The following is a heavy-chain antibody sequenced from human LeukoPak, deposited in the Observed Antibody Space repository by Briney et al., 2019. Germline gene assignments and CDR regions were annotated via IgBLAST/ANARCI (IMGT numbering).Heavy chain of an antibody. V-gene: IGHV3-23*01. D-gene: IGHD2-21*02. Sequence: PGGSLRLSCAASGFTFSSYAMSWVRQAPGKGLEWVSAISGSGGNTYYADSVKGRFTISRDNSKNTLHLQVNSLRAEDTAVYYCAKECCGGDCYSYYFDYWGQGTLVTVSS. J-gene: IGHJ4*02. CDR1: GFTFSSYA. CDR2: ISGSGGNT. CDR3: AKECCGGDCYSYYFDY.